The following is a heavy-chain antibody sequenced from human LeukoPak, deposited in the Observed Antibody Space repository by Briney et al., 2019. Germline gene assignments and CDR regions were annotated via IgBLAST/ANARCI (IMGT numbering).Heavy chain of an antibody. Sequence: GGSLRLSCAASGFTFSDYYMSWIRQAPGKGLEWVSYISSSGSAIYYADSVKGRFTISRDNAKNSLYLQMNSLRAEDTAVYYCARAGRVLMVYAMATFFDIWGQGTMVTVSS. CDR2: ISSSGSAI. CDR1: GFTFSDYY. V-gene: IGHV3-11*04. CDR3: ARAGRVLMVYAMATFFDI. D-gene: IGHD2-8*01. J-gene: IGHJ3*02.